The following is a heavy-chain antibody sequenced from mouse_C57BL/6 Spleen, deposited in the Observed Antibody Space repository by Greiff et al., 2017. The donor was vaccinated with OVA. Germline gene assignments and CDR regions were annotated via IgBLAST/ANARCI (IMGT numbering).Heavy chain of an antibody. V-gene: IGHV1-63*01. D-gene: IGHD2-4*01. CDR1: GYTFTNYW. CDR2: IYPGGGYT. J-gene: IGHJ2*01. Sequence: QVQLQQSGAELVRPGTSVKMSCKASGYTFTNYWIGWAKQRPGHGLEWIGDIYPGGGYTNYNEKFKGKATLTADKSSSTAYMQFSSLTSEDSAIYYCARRGYDYDEGNYFDYWGQGTTLTVSS. CDR3: ARRGYDYDEGNYFDY.